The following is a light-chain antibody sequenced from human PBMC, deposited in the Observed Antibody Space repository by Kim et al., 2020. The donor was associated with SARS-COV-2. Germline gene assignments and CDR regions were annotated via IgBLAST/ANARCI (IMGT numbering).Light chain of an antibody. Sequence: DIQMTQSPSSLSASVGDRVIITCQTSQSINSYLNWYQQKPGKAPKLLIYGAFNLQSGVPSRFSGSGSGADYTLTINGLQPEDFATYYFQQAYNSPLTFGGGTKVDIK. CDR3: QQAYNSPLT. V-gene: IGKV1-39*01. J-gene: IGKJ4*01. CDR1: QSINSY. CDR2: GAF.